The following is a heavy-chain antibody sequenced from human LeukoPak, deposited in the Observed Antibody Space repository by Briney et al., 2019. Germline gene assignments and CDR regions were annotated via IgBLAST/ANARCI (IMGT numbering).Heavy chain of an antibody. CDR2: LSDSGDRT. V-gene: IGHV3-23*01. Sequence: GGSLRLSCAASGFPFSDYRINWVRQAPGKGLEWVSSLSDSGDRTYYADSVKGRFTISRDNSKNTVYVQMNSLRPDDTAVYYCARRSAAGPIDYWGQGTLVTVSS. CDR3: ARRSAAGPIDY. CDR1: GFPFSDYR. J-gene: IGHJ4*02. D-gene: IGHD6-13*01.